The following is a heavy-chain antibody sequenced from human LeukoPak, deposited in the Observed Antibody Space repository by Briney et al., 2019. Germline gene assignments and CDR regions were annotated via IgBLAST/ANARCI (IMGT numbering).Heavy chain of an antibody. CDR3: ARVIAVAGHFDY. J-gene: IGHJ4*02. V-gene: IGHV1-18*01. D-gene: IGHD6-19*01. Sequence: ASVKVSCKASGYTFTSYGISWVRRAPGQGLEWMGWISAYNGNTNYAQKLQGRVTMTTDTSTSTAYMELRSLRSDDTAVYYCARVIAVAGHFDYWGQGTLVTVSS. CDR1: GYTFTSYG. CDR2: ISAYNGNT.